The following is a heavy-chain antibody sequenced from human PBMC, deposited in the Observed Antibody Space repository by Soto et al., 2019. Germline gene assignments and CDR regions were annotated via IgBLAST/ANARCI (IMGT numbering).Heavy chain of an antibody. CDR3: AKVQCLTSQCSYACDI. CDR1: GGSISRGDYY. CDR2: IYYSGIT. Sequence: SETLSLTCTVSGGSISRGDYYWSWVRQPPGTVLEWIGSIYYSGITYYTPSLKSRITISIDTSQRMFSLQLSSVTAAATAVYFCAKVQCLTSQCSYACDIWGQGRLVTVSS. V-gene: IGHV4-30-4*01. J-gene: IGHJ3*02. D-gene: IGHD6-19*01.